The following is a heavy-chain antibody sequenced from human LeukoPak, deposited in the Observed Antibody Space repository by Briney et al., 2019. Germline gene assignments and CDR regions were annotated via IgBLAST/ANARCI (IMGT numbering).Heavy chain of an antibody. Sequence: SETLSLTCTVSGGSISSSSYYWGWIRQPTGKGLEWIGSIYYSGSTYYNPPLKSRVTISVDTSKNQFSLKLSSVTAADTAVYYCARHKLGYCSGGSCSFDYWGQGTLVTVSS. CDR3: ARHKLGYCSGGSCSFDY. J-gene: IGHJ4*02. D-gene: IGHD2-15*01. CDR1: GGSISSSSYY. V-gene: IGHV4-39*01. CDR2: IYYSGST.